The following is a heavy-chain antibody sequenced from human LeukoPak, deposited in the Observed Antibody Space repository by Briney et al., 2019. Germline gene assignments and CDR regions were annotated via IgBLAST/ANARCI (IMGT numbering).Heavy chain of an antibody. CDR2: ISSSSSYI. V-gene: IGHV3-21*01. CDR3: ARGSYCGGDCYPTPFDY. J-gene: IGHJ4*02. Sequence: GGSLRLSCAASGFTFSSYSMNWVRQAPGKGLEWVSSISSSSSYIYYADSVKGRFTISRDNAKNSLYLQMNSLRAEDTAVYYCARGSYCGGDCYPTPFDYWGQGTLVTVSS. D-gene: IGHD2-21*02. CDR1: GFTFSSYS.